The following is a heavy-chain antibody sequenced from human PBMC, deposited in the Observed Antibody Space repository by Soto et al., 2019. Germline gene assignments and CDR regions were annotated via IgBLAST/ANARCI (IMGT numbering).Heavy chain of an antibody. V-gene: IGHV1-69*12. Sequence: QVQLVQSGAEVKKPGSSVKVSCKTSGGTFRTSAISWVRQAPGQGLEWMGGIMPVFSTPDYAQKFQGRVTSSADESTGTAYMELSSIRSEVTAFYYCARDKDRQQLGGNYYYIMDVWGQGTTVTVSS. CDR1: GGTFRTSA. J-gene: IGHJ6*01. CDR3: ARDKDRQQLGGNYYYIMDV. D-gene: IGHD3-3*02. CDR2: IMPVFSTP.